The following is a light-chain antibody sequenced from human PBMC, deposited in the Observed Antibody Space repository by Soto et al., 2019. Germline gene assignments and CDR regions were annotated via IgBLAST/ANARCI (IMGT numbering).Light chain of an antibody. CDR1: QSVSSN. J-gene: IGKJ2*01. V-gene: IGKV3-15*01. Sequence: EIVMTQSPATLSVSPGERATLSCRASQSVSSNLAWYQQKPGQAPRLLIYGASTRATGVPGRFSGSGSGTYFTLTINNLQSEDFAVYFCQQYHKWPPYTFGQGTMVEIK. CDR3: QQYHKWPPYT. CDR2: GAS.